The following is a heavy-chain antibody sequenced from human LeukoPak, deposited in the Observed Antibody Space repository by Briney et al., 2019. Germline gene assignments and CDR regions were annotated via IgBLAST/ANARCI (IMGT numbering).Heavy chain of an antibody. CDR1: GFIFSTYS. Sequence: GGSLRLSCAASGFIFSTYSMSWVRQAPGKGLEWVSSISSSSSYIHYADSVKGRFTISRDNSKNTLYLQMNSLRAEDTAVYYCAKHYDFWRGSWFDPWGQGTLVTVSS. CDR2: ISSSSSYI. D-gene: IGHD3-3*01. J-gene: IGHJ5*02. CDR3: AKHYDFWRGSWFDP. V-gene: IGHV3-21*04.